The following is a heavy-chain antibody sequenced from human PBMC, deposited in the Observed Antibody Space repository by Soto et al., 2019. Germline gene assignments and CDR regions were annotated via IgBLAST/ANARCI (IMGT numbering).Heavy chain of an antibody. CDR3: ASSSEGPFGVVPGDAFDI. V-gene: IGHV3-21*01. Sequence: EVQLVESGGGLVKPGGSLRLSCAASGFTFSSYSMNWVRQAPGKGLEWVSSISSSSSYIYYADSVKGRFTISRDNAKNSLYLQMNSLRAEDTAVYYCASSSEGPFGVVPGDAFDIWGQGTMVTVSS. CDR2: ISSSSSYI. CDR1: GFTFSSYS. J-gene: IGHJ3*02. D-gene: IGHD3-3*01.